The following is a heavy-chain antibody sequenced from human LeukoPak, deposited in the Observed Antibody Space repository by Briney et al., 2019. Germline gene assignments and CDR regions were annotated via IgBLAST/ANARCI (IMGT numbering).Heavy chain of an antibody. CDR1: GYTFTSYW. D-gene: IGHD6-13*01. CDR3: ARTGIAAAVGWFDP. CDR2: IYPGDSDT. V-gene: IGHV5-51*01. Sequence: GGSLQISCKGSGYTFTSYWMCWVGQVPGKGLKWMGIIYPGDSDTRYSPSFQGQVTISADKSISTAYLQWSSLKASDTAMYYCARTGIAAAVGWFDPWGQGTLVTVSS. J-gene: IGHJ5*02.